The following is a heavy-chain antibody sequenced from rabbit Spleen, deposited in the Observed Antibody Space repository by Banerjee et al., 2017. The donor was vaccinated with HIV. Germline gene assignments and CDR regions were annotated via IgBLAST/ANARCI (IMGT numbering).Heavy chain of an antibody. CDR3: ARGSAAMTMLITGYYLGL. J-gene: IGHJ4*01. D-gene: IGHD2-1*01. CDR2: FDPVFGST. V-gene: IGHV1S7*01. CDR1: GFDFSSYY. Sequence: QSLEESGGDLVKPGASLTLTCIASGFDFSSYYMSWVRQAPGKGLEWIGYFDPVFGSTYYASWVNGQFTISSHNAQNTLYLQLNSLTAADTATYFCARGSAAMTMLITGYYLGLWGPGPLVTVS.